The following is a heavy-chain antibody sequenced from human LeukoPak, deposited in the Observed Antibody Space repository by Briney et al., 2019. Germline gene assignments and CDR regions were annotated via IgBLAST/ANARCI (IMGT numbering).Heavy chain of an antibody. D-gene: IGHD3-3*01. CDR1: GFTVSSNY. CDR3: ARAPDDFWSGYSFDY. CDR2: IYSGGST. J-gene: IGHJ4*02. Sequence: GGSLRLSCAASGFTVSSNYMSWVRQAPGKGLEWVSVIYSGGSTYYADSVKGRFTISRDNSKNTLYLQMNSLRAEDTAVYYCARAPDDFWSGYSFDYWAREPWSPSPQ. V-gene: IGHV3-53*01.